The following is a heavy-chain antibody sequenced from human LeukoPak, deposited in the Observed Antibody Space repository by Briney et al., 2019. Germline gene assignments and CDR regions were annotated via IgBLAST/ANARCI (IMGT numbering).Heavy chain of an antibody. D-gene: IGHD3-16*01. V-gene: IGHV3-53*01. CDR2: MYTGGTT. J-gene: IGHJ4*02. CDR1: GFTVSGTH. Sequence: GGSLRLSCAASGFTVSGTHMSWVRQDPGKGLEWVSAMYTGGTTYYADSVMGRFTVSRDNSRNTVFLHMNSLRVDDTAVYYCAKDEATSGGGLASWGQGALVTVCS. CDR3: AKDEATSGGGLAS.